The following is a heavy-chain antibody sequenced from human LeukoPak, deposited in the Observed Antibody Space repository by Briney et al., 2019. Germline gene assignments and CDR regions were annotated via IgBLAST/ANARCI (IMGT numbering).Heavy chain of an antibody. CDR3: AREFPPDSSSPRYYFDY. Sequence: SETLSLTCTVSGGSISSYYWTWIRQPAGKGLEWIGRIYTSGSTNYNPSLKSRVTISVDTSKNQFSLKLSSVTAADTAVYYCAREFPPDSSSPRYYFDYWGQGTLVTVSS. D-gene: IGHD6-13*01. V-gene: IGHV4-4*07. CDR1: GGSISSYY. CDR2: IYTSGST. J-gene: IGHJ4*02.